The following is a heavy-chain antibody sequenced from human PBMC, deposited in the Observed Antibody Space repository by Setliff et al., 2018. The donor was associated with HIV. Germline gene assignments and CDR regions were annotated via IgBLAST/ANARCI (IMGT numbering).Heavy chain of an antibody. J-gene: IGHJ4*02. CDR2: IIPIFGTA. CDR1: GGTFSSYA. D-gene: IGHD3-22*01. V-gene: IGHV1-69*13. CDR3: ARGGNYYDSSGGFDY. Sequence: SVKVSCQASGGTFSSYAISWVRQAPGQGLEWMGGIIPIFGTANYAQKFQGRVTITADESTSTAYMELSSLRSEDTAVYYCARGGNYYDSSGGFDYWGQGTLVTVSS.